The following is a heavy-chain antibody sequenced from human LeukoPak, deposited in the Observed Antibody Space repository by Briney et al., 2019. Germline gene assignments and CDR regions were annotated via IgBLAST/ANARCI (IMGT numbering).Heavy chain of an antibody. CDR2: IYSSGSA. Sequence: SETLSLTCTVSGGSISNYYWSWIRQPAGKGLEWVGRIYSSGSASYNPSLKSRATMSIDTSKNQFSLNLTSVTAADTAVYYCARTPYDSSGRDFDYWGQGTLVTVSS. CDR1: GGSISNYY. D-gene: IGHD3-22*01. V-gene: IGHV4-4*07. CDR3: ARTPYDSSGRDFDY. J-gene: IGHJ4*02.